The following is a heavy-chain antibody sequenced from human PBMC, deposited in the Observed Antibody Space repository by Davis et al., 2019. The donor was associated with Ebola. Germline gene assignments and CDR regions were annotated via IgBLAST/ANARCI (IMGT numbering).Heavy chain of an antibody. V-gene: IGHV1-3*01. D-gene: IGHD4-17*01. J-gene: IGHJ4*02. CDR3: ASGTTVTTGFDN. CDR1: GYTFTSYA. CDR2: INAGNGNT. Sequence: ASVKVSCKASGYTFTSYAMHWVRQAPGQRLEWMGWINAGNGNTKYSQKFQGRVTITRDTSANTAYMELSSLRSDDTAVYYCASGTTVTTGFDNWGQGTLVTVSS.